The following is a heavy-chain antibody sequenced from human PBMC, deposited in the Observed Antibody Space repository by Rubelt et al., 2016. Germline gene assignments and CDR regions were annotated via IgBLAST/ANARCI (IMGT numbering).Heavy chain of an antibody. Sequence: VQLQESGPGLVKPSETLSLTCTVSGGSISSYYWSWIRQPPGKGLEWIGYIYYSGSTNYNPSLKSRVTISVDTSKNQFSLKLSSVTAADTAVYYCARVRSSATMAPYYFDYWGQGTLVTVSS. CDR2: IYYSGST. J-gene: IGHJ4*02. V-gene: IGHV4-59*01. CDR3: ARVRSSATMAPYYFDY. CDR1: GGSISSYY. D-gene: IGHD6-25*01.